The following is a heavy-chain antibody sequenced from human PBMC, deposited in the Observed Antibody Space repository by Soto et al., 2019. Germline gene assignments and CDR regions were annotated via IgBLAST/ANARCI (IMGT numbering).Heavy chain of an antibody. CDR1: GFTFSTYG. V-gene: IGHV3-33*01. J-gene: IGHJ4*02. Sequence: QVQLVESGGGVVQPGRSLRLSCAASGFTFSTYGIHWVRQAPGKGLEWVAVIWYDGNNKDYAESVKGRFTISRDNSKKSVYMQRNSLRAEDTAIYYCARAYGGNSGSDYWGQGDLVTVSS. CDR3: ARAYGGNSGSDY. D-gene: IGHD4-17*01. CDR2: IWYDGNNK.